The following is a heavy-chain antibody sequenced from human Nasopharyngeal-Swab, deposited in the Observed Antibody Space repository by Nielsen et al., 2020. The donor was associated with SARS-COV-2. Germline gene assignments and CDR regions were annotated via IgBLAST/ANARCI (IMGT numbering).Heavy chain of an antibody. CDR2: ISGSGDTT. CDR3: AKAPYLRGLDV. D-gene: IGHD2-21*01. V-gene: IGHV3-23*01. Sequence: GGSLRLSCAASGFTFSSYAMSWVRRAPGKGLEWVSIISGSGDTTYYADSVNDRFTISRDNSKNTPYLQMNSLRVEDTAVYYCAKAPYLRGLDVWGQGTTVTVSS. CDR1: GFTFSSYA. J-gene: IGHJ6*02.